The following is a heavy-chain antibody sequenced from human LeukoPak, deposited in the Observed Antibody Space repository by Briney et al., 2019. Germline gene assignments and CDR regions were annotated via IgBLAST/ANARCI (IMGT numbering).Heavy chain of an antibody. V-gene: IGHV3-53*05. Sequence: GGSLRLSCAASGFTVSSNYMNWVRQAPGKGLEWVSVIYSGGSTYYADSVKGRFTISRDNSKNSLYLQMNSLRTEDTALYYCAKDAITGYSSGWFYYYYYMDVWGKGTTVTVSS. CDR3: AKDAITGYSSGWFYYYYYMDV. CDR1: GFTVSSNY. D-gene: IGHD6-19*01. J-gene: IGHJ6*03. CDR2: IYSGGST.